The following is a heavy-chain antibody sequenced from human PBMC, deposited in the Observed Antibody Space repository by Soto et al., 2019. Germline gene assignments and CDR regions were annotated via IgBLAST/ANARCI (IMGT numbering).Heavy chain of an antibody. D-gene: IGHD2-8*01. CDR3: ARLPVDMGTMPVYA. Sequence: RLSCAATGFTFSASAVHWVRRASGKGLEWVGRIRSKADSYATAYAASMKGRFTISRDDSKNTAYLQMSSLKTEDTAVYYCARLPVDMGTMPVYAWGQGTLVTVSS. V-gene: IGHV3-73*01. CDR2: IRSKADSYAT. J-gene: IGHJ5*02. CDR1: GFTFSASA.